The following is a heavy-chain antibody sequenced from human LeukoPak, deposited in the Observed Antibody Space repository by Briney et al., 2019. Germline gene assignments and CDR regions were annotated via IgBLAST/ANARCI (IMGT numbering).Heavy chain of an antibody. CDR1: GFTFSAHI. Sequence: PGGSLRLSCTAYGFTFSAHIMNWVRQAPGKGLEWVSSISGGRSYIYYADSMKGRFTISRDNAKNSLFLQMNSLRAEDTAVYYCARDAVAETDIDYWGQRTLVTVSS. D-gene: IGHD6-19*01. J-gene: IGHJ4*02. CDR2: ISGGRSYI. V-gene: IGHV3-21*01. CDR3: ARDAVAETDIDY.